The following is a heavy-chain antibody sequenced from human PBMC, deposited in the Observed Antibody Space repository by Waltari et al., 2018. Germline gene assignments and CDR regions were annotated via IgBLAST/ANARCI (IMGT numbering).Heavy chain of an antibody. J-gene: IGHJ6*03. D-gene: IGHD3-22*01. Sequence: EVQLVESGGGLVKPGGSLRLSCAASGFTFSSYSMNWVRQAPGKGLEWVSSISSSSSYIYYADSVKGRFTISRDNAKNSLYLQMNSLRAEDTAVYYCARAGYYDSSGYYYYYYYYYMDVWGKGTTVTVSS. V-gene: IGHV3-21*01. CDR2: ISSSSSYI. CDR1: GFTFSSYS. CDR3: ARAGYYDSSGYYYYYYYYYMDV.